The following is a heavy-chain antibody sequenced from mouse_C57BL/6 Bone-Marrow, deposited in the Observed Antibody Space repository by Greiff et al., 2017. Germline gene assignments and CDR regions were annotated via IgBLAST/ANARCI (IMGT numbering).Heavy chain of an antibody. D-gene: IGHD2-1*01. V-gene: IGHV5-6*01. J-gene: IGHJ1*03. CDR2: ISSGGSYN. CDR1: GFTFSSYG. Sequence: EVKVVESGGDLVKPGGSLKLSCAASGFTFSSYGMSWVRQTPDKRLAWVATISSGGSYNYYPDSVKGRFTISRDNAKNTLYLQMSSLKSEDTAMYYCARHGGNYKRANWYFDVWGTGTTVTVSS. CDR3: ARHGGNYKRANWYFDV.